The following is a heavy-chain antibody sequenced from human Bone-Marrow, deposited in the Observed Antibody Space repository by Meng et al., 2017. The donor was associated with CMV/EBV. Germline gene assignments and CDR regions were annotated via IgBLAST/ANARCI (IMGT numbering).Heavy chain of an antibody. CDR3: ARVYYGSGYYFDY. V-gene: IGHV3-21*01. D-gene: IGHD3-10*01. Sequence: GGSLRLSCAASRFTFSGYNMNWVRQAPGKGLEWVSSISSSSSYIYYADSVKGRFTISRDNAKNSLYLQMNSLRAEDTAVYYCARVYYGSGYYFDYWGQGTLVTVSS. CDR1: RFTFSGYN. CDR2: ISSSSSYI. J-gene: IGHJ4*02.